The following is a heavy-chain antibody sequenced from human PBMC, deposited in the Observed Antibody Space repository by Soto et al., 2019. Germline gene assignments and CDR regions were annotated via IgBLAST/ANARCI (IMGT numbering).Heavy chain of an antibody. J-gene: IGHJ4*02. CDR2: ISDSGGAS. D-gene: IGHD1-26*01. CDR1: GFIFSNYV. Sequence: GGSLRLSCAASGFIFSNYVMRWVRQAPGKGLEWVSSISDSGGASYYADSVKGRFTISRDNSKNTLYLQINSLRAEDTAIYYCAKRPRALLTFDYWGQGTLVTVSS. CDR3: AKRPRALLTFDY. V-gene: IGHV3-23*01.